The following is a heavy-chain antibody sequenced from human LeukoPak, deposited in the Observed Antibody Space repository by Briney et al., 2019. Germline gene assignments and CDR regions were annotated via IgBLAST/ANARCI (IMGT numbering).Heavy chain of an antibody. CDR1: GGSISRYY. D-gene: IGHD6-13*01. CDR2: IYTSGST. V-gene: IGHV4-4*07. Sequence: SETLSLTCPVSGGSISRYYRRWLRQPAGKGLEWIGRIYTSGSTNYNPSLKSRITMSVDTSKIQFSLNLSSVTASDAAIYHCARGRDGSSWNAFDIWGQGTMVTVSS. CDR3: ARGRDGSSWNAFDI. J-gene: IGHJ3*02.